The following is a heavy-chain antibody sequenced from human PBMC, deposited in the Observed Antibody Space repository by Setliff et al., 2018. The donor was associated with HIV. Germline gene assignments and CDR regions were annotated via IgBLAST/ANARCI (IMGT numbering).Heavy chain of an antibody. CDR1: EFRVTDTY. D-gene: IGHD5-18*01. CDR2: IYKAGKT. Sequence: PGGSLRLSCEASEFRVTDTYMAWVRQAPGKGLEWVTLIYKAGKTYYADFVKGRFTIARDDTKNTVSLQMTNLEPGDTAMYYCAKGGYGGAYYVAGYWGQGTRVTVSS. V-gene: IGHV3-53*01. J-gene: IGHJ4*02. CDR3: AKGGYGGAYYVAGY.